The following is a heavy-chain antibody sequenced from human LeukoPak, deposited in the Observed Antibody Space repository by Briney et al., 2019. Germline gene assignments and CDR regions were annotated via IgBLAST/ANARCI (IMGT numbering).Heavy chain of an antibody. CDR1: GFTFSRYG. CDR3: ARPLVGDALDY. Sequence: GGSLRLSCAASGFTFSRYGMHWVRQAPGKGLEWVAVIWYDGSSEYYADSVKGRFTIFRDNSKNTLHLQMNSLRAEDTAVYYCARPLVGDALDYWGQGTLVTVSS. CDR2: IWYDGSSE. J-gene: IGHJ4*02. D-gene: IGHD1-26*01. V-gene: IGHV3-33*01.